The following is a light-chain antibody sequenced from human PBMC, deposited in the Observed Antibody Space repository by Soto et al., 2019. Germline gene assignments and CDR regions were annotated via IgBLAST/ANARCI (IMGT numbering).Light chain of an antibody. CDR1: QSLVHSDGIAY. Sequence: ELTQSPATLSLSPGETATLSCRSNQSLVHSDGIAYFSWFQQRPGRSPRRLIYKVSNRDSGVPARFSGSGSGTDFALKISRVEAEDVGVYYCMQGTHWPITFGQGTRLEIK. CDR3: MQGTHWPIT. CDR2: KVS. J-gene: IGKJ5*01. V-gene: IGKV2-30*02.